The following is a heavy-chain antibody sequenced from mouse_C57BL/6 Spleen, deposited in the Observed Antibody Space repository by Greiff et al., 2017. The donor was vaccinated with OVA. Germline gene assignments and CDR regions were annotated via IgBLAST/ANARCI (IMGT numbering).Heavy chain of an antibody. CDR3: AKGDEDYAMDD. J-gene: IGHJ4*01. CDR1: GFSLTSYG. CDR2: IGRGGST. Sequence: VQLQQSGPGLVQPSQSLSITCTVSGFSLTSYGVHWVRQSPGKGLEWLGVIGRGGSTDYNAAVISRLSITTENSKSQVFFKMNRLQADDTAIYYCAKGDEDYAMDDWGQGTTVTVSS. D-gene: IGHD3-3*01. V-gene: IGHV2-5*01.